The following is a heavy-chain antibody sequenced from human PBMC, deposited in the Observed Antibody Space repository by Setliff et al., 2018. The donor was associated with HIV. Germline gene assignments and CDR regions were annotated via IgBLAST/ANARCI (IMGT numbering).Heavy chain of an antibody. Sequence: GASVKVSCKASGYTLGGNSMHWVRQAPGQGLEWMGGIIPIFGTTNYAQKFQDRVTIPADESTSTVYMELGSLRAEDTAVYYCAKGVDGYYYYYYMDVWGKGTTVTVSS. CDR2: IIPIFGTT. CDR3: AKGVDGYYYYYYMDV. V-gene: IGHV1-69*13. CDR1: GYTLGGNS. J-gene: IGHJ6*03.